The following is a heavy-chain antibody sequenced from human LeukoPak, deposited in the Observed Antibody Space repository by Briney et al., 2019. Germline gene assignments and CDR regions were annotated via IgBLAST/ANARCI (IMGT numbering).Heavy chain of an antibody. J-gene: IGHJ4*02. Sequence: GGSLRLSCAVSGFTFSDYAMSWVRQAPGKGLEWVLGISFSGRSTNYADSVKGRFIISRDNAGNSLYLQMNSLRAEDTAVYYCARQLTIVTTFGYWGQGTLVAVSS. D-gene: IGHD4-17*01. CDR1: GFTFSDYA. V-gene: IGHV3-23*01. CDR3: ARQLTIVTTFGY. CDR2: ISFSGRST.